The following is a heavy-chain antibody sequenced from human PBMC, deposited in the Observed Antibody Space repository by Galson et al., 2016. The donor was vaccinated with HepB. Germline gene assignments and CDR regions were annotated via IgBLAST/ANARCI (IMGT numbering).Heavy chain of an antibody. Sequence: SLRLSCAASGFSLETYWMTWVRQAPGKGLEWVANIKQDGSLRYYVDSVKGRFTISRDNAKNSLYLKMNSLRAEDTAVYYCAREFGPDVWGQGTTVTVSS. D-gene: IGHD3-16*01. CDR1: GFSLETYW. V-gene: IGHV3-7*04. J-gene: IGHJ6*02. CDR3: AREFGPDV. CDR2: IKQDGSLR.